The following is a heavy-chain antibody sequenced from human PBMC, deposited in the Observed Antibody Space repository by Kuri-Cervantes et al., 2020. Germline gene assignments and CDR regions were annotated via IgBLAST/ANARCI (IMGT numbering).Heavy chain of an antibody. Sequence: TWIRHFPGKGLECVANIKRDGSEEIYVDSVKGRFTISRDNAKNSLYLQMNSLRAEDTAVYYCARDVGYGAFDIWGQGTMVTVSS. J-gene: IGHJ3*02. V-gene: IGHV3-7*01. CDR3: ARDVGYGAFDI. D-gene: IGHD5-18*01. CDR2: IKRDGSEE.